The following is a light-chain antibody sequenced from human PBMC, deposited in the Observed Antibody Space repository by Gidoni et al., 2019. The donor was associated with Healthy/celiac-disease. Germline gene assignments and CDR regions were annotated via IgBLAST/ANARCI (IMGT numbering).Light chain of an antibody. V-gene: IGLV3-19*01. Sequence: SSELTQDPALSVALGQTVRITCQGDSRRSYYASWYQQKPGQAPVLVIYGKNNRPSGIPDRFSGSSSGNTASLTITGAQAEDEADYYCNSRDSSGNHLVFGGGTKLTVL. CDR1: SRRSYY. CDR2: GKN. CDR3: NSRDSSGNHLV. J-gene: IGLJ2*01.